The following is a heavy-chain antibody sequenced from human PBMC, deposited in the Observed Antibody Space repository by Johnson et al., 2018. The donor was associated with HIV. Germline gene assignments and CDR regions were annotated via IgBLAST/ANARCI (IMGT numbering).Heavy chain of an antibody. D-gene: IGHD1-26*01. CDR3: ATSHGSHVAFDI. CDR2: ISGNGGST. CDR1: GFTFSTYA. V-gene: IGHV3-64*04. Sequence: QVQLVESGGGLVQPGGSLRLSCAASGFTFSTYAMHWVRQAPGKGLEYVSGISGNGGSTYYADSVKGRFTISRDNSKNTLYLQMNSLRAEDTAVYYCATSHGSHVAFDIWGQGTMVTVSS. J-gene: IGHJ3*02.